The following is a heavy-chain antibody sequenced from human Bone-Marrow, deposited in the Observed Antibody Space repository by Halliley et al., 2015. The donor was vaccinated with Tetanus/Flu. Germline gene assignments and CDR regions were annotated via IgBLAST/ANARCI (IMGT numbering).Heavy chain of an antibody. CDR2: INPRGGST. J-gene: IGHJ3*01. V-gene: IGHV1-46*01. Sequence: LEGMGIINPRGGSTNYAQKFQGRVTMTRDTATSTVYMELSSLRSEDTAVYYCARTAATSRDAFDLWGQGTMVSVSS. CDR3: ARTAATSRDAFDL. D-gene: IGHD2-21*02.